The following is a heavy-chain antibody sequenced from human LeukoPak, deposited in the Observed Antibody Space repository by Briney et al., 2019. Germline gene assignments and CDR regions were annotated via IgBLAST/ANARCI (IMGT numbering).Heavy chain of an antibody. J-gene: IGHJ5*02. Sequence: PPEGLSVSCTLPVDSLGSTRYCAGWIRQPPGGGLGWIGSIYYSGITYYNQYMKSRVTMSVDTSKNHYSLKLTSVAAADTAMYYCARHGGYCSGASCSGVWFGPWGQGTLVSVSS. CDR3: ARHGGYCSGASCSGVWFGP. D-gene: IGHD2-15*01. V-gene: IGHV4-39*01. CDR1: VDSLGSTRYC. CDR2: IYYSGIT.